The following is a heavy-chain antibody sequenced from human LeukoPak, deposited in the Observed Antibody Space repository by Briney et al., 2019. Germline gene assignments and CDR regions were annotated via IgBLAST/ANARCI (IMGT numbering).Heavy chain of an antibody. D-gene: IGHD2-15*01. Sequence: GGSLRLSCAASGFTFSSYAMSWVRQAPGKGLEWVSAISGSGGSTYYADSVKGRFTISRDNSKNTLYLQMNSLRAEDTAVYYCARGGVCSGGSCYAFDYWGQGTLVTVSS. CDR3: ARGGVCSGGSCYAFDY. CDR2: ISGSGGST. J-gene: IGHJ4*02. CDR1: GFTFSSYA. V-gene: IGHV3-23*01.